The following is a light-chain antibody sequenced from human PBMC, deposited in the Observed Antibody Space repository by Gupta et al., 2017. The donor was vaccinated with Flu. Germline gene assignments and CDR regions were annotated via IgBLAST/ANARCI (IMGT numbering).Light chain of an antibody. CDR2: EGS. Sequence: CSGDELGDTFVSWYQQRSVQSPALFIYEGSKRTSGIPERFSGSNSGNSATLTVSGVQAMGEADYYCQAWDSNTGVFGGGTTLTV. J-gene: IGLJ2*01. V-gene: IGLV3-1*01. CDR1: ELGDTF. CDR3: QAWDSNTGV.